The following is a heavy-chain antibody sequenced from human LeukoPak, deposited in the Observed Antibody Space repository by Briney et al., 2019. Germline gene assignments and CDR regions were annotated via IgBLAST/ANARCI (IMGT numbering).Heavy chain of an antibody. CDR1: GGSISSYY. J-gene: IGHJ1*01. V-gene: IGHV4-59*08. Sequence: SESMSLTCTVSGGSISSYYWSWNRQPPGKGLEWIGYIYYSGSTYYYNPSLKSRITMSVDTSKNQFSLKLSSVTAADTAVYYCARQYYYDGSGPFQHWGQGTLVSASS. CDR3: ARQYYYDGSGPFQH. D-gene: IGHD3-22*01. CDR2: IYYSGSTY.